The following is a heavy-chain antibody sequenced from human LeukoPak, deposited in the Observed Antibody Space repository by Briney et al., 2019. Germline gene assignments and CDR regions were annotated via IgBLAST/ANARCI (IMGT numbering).Heavy chain of an antibody. V-gene: IGHV7-4-1*02. CDR1: GYTFTSYA. D-gene: IGHD6-13*01. CDR2: INTNTGNP. J-gene: IGHJ4*02. CDR3: ARDWVSSSLLEAYYFDY. Sequence: GASVKVSCKASGYTFTSYAMNWVRQAPGQGLEWMGWINTNTGNPTYAQGFTGRFVFSLDTSVSTAYPQISSLKAEDTAVYYCARDWVSSSLLEAYYFDYWGQGTLVTVSS.